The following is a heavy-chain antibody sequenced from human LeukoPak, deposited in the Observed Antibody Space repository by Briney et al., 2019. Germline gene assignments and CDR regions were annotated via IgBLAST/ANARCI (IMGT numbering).Heavy chain of an antibody. Sequence: PSETLSLTCTVSGGSISSSTYYWGWIRQPPGKGLEWIGSIYYSGTTDYNPSLKSRVSISVDTSKNQFSLKLSSVTAADTAVYYCARRPTVVTFDYWGQGTLVAVSS. D-gene: IGHD4-23*01. CDR2: IYYSGTT. J-gene: IGHJ4*02. CDR3: ARRPTVVTFDY. CDR1: GGSISSSTYY. V-gene: IGHV4-39*01.